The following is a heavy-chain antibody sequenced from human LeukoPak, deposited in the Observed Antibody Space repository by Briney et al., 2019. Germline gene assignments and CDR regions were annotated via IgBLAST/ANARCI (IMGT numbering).Heavy chain of an antibody. V-gene: IGHV1-46*01. J-gene: IGHJ6*02. D-gene: IGHD1-1*01. Sequence: ASVKDSCKASGYTFTSYYMHWVRQAPGQWLEWMGIINPSGGSTSYAQKFQGRVTMTRDTSTSTVYMELSSLRSEDTAVYYCARRYNWNFLGYYYYGMDVWGQGTTVTVSS. CDR1: GYTFTSYY. CDR2: INPSGGST. CDR3: ARRYNWNFLGYYYYGMDV.